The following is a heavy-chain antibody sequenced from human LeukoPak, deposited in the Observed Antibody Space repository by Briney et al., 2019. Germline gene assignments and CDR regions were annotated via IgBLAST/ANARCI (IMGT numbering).Heavy chain of an antibody. D-gene: IGHD6-19*01. J-gene: IGHJ4*02. CDR1: GFSFSNHY. Sequence: GGSLRLSCAASGFSFSNHYMRWIRQAPGKGLEWVANINEDGSNKWHLGSVKGRFTVSRDNARNSLYLQMNSLRVEDTAVYYCTRVIVAVPGYFDYFDFWGQGVLVTVSS. CDR3: TRVIVAVPGYFDYFDF. V-gene: IGHV3-7*01. CDR2: INEDGSNK.